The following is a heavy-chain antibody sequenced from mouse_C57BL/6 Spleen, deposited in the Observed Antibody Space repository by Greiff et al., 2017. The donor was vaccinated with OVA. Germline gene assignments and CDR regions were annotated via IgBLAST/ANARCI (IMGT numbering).Heavy chain of an antibody. V-gene: IGHV1-82*01. CDR1: GYAFSSSW. Sequence: QVQLQQSGPELVKPGASVKISCKASGYAFSSSWMNWVKQRPGKGLEWIGRIYPGDGDTNYTGKFKGKATLTADKSSSTAYMQLSSLASEDSAVYFCARRGDYDGFADWGQGTLVTVSA. J-gene: IGHJ3*01. CDR2: IYPGDGDT. CDR3: ARRGDYDGFAD. D-gene: IGHD2-4*01.